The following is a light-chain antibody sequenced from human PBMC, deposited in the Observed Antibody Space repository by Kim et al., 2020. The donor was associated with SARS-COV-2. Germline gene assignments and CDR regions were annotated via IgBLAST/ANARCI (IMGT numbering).Light chain of an antibody. CDR1: QSVSSY. Sequence: SPGERSTLSCRASQSVSSYLAWYQQKPGQAPRLLIYDASNRATGIPARFSGSGSGTDFTLTISSLEPEDFAVYYCQQRSNWPSITFDQGTRLEIK. J-gene: IGKJ5*01. CDR2: DAS. CDR3: QQRSNWPSIT. V-gene: IGKV3-11*01.